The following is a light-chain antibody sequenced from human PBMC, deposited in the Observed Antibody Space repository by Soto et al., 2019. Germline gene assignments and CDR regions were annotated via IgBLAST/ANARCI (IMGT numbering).Light chain of an antibody. V-gene: IGKV1-5*01. CDR3: QQYNSYSRE. Sequence: DIPMTQSPSTLSASVGDRVTITCRASQSISSWLAWYQQKAGKAPKVLIYDASRLESGVPSRFSGSGSGTEFTLTISSLQPDDFATYYCQQYNSYSREFGQGTKVEV. J-gene: IGKJ1*01. CDR2: DAS. CDR1: QSISSW.